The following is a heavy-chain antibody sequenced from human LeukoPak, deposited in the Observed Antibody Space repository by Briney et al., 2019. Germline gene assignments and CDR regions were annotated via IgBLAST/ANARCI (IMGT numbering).Heavy chain of an antibody. Sequence: ASVKVSCKASGYIFSDYYMHWVRQAPGQGLEWMGWIKPDSGGTNYEQKFQGRVIMTLDTSISTAYMELTRLTSDDTAVYYCAADPYDYGDYVLGYWGQGTLVTVSS. J-gene: IGHJ4*02. CDR1: GYIFSDYY. CDR2: IKPDSGGT. CDR3: AADPYDYGDYVLGY. V-gene: IGHV1-2*02. D-gene: IGHD4-17*01.